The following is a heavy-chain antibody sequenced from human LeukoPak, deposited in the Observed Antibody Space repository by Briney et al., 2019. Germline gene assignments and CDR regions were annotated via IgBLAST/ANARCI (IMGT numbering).Heavy chain of an antibody. V-gene: IGHV4-61*09. CDR3: VREAYYYDSSGYWCAFDF. CDR1: GDSISSSNYY. J-gene: IGHJ3*01. D-gene: IGHD3-22*01. CDR2: IYSSGNT. Sequence: PSETLSLTCTVSGDSISSSNYYWSWIRQPAGKGLEWTGHIYSSGNTNYNPSLKSRVTISVDTSKNQFSLKLSSVTAADTAVYYCVREAYYYDSSGYWCAFDFWGQGTMVTVSS.